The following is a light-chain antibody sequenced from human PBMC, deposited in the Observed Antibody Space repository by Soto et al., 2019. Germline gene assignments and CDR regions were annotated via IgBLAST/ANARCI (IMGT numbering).Light chain of an antibody. J-gene: IGKJ1*01. CDR1: QSVIGN. CDR2: GAS. CDR3: QQYHNWPHT. V-gene: IGKV3-15*01. Sequence: ELVMTQSPATLSVSPGERATLSCRASQSVIGNLAWYQQKPGQAPRLLIYGASTRATGIPARFSGSGSGTEFTLTSRSLWSEDVAVYYRQQYHNWPHTVGQGTKEEI.